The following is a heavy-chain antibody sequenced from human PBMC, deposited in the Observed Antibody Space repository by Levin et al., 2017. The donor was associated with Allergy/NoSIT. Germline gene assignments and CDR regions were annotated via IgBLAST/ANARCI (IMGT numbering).Heavy chain of an antibody. D-gene: IGHD5-12*01. J-gene: IGHJ4*02. CDR1: GYTFRNYG. Sequence: GESLKISCKTSGYTFRNYGLSWVRQAPGQGLEWVGWISPYNGKTTHSQKLQGRVTLTTDTSATTAYMELRSLRSDDTALYYCARDHGYRGYRLDWGQGTLVTVSS. CDR2: ISPYNGKT. V-gene: IGHV1-18*01. CDR3: ARDHGYRGYRLD.